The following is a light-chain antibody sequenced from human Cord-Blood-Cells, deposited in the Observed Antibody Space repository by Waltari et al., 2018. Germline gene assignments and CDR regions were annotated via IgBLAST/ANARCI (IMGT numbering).Light chain of an antibody. CDR1: QSVRSY. J-gene: IGKJ4*01. CDR2: DAS. V-gene: IGKV3-11*01. CDR3: QQRSNWLT. Sequence: EIVLTQSPATLSLSPGERATLSCRASQSVRSYLAWYQHKPGPAPMLLISDASNRATGIPARFSGSGSGTDFTLTISSLEPEDFAVYYCQQRSNWLTFGGGTKVEIK.